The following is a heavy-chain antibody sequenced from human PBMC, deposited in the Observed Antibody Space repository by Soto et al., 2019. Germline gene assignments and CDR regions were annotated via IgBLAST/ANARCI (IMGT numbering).Heavy chain of an antibody. D-gene: IGHD3-10*01. CDR2: IYYSGST. V-gene: IGHV4-59*01. Sequence: SETLSLTCTVSGGSISSYYWSRIRQPPGKGLEWIGYIYYSGSTNYNPSLKSRVTISVDTSKNQFSLKLSSVTAADTAVYYCARTYYYGSGSLYYFDYWGQGTLVTVSS. CDR3: ARTYYYGSGSLYYFDY. CDR1: GGSISSYY. J-gene: IGHJ4*02.